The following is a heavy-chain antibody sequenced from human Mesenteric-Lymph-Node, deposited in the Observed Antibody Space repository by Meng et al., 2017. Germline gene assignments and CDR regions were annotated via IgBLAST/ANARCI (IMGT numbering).Heavy chain of an antibody. CDR1: GGSISSGNC. CDR2: IYYSGTT. D-gene: IGHD3-22*01. V-gene: IGHV4-31*03. Sequence: SETLSLTCTVSGGSISSGNCWTWIRQHPGKGLEWIGYIYYSGTTYYNPSLKSRVTISVDTSKNQFSLKLISVTAADTAVYYCARDTSGYYWFDPWGQGTLVTVSS. J-gene: IGHJ5*02. CDR3: ARDTSGYYWFDP.